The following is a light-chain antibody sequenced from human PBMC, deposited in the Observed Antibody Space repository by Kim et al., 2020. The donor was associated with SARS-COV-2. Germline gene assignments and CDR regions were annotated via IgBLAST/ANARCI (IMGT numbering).Light chain of an antibody. Sequence: SYELTQPLSVSVALGQTARITCGGNNIGSKNVHWYQQKPGQAPVLVIYRDSNRPSGIPERFSGSNSGNTATLTISRAQAGDEADYYCQVWESSNAWEFGG. CDR2: RDS. CDR1: NIGSKN. J-gene: IGLJ3*02. V-gene: IGLV3-9*01. CDR3: QVWESSNAWE.